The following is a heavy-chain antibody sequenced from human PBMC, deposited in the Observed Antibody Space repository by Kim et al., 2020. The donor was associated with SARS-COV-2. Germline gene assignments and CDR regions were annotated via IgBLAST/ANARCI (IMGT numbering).Heavy chain of an antibody. V-gene: IGHV3-23*01. Sequence: CADAMKRRFTISRDKAKNTLYLQMNCLRAEDTAVYYCAKLAWNDGWTFDYWGQGTLVTVSS. CDR3: AKLAWNDGWTFDY. D-gene: IGHD1-1*01. J-gene: IGHJ4*02.